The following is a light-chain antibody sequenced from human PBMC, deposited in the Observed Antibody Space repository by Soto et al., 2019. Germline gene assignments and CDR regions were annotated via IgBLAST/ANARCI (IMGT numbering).Light chain of an antibody. Sequence: QSVLTQPPSVSAAPGQKVTISCSGSSSNIGNNYVSRYQQLPGTAPKALIYENNKRPSGIPDRFSGSKSGTSATLGITGLQTGDEAGYYCGTWDSSLSAYVFGTGTKVTVL. CDR2: ENN. CDR1: SSNIGNNY. CDR3: GTWDSSLSAYV. V-gene: IGLV1-51*02. J-gene: IGLJ1*01.